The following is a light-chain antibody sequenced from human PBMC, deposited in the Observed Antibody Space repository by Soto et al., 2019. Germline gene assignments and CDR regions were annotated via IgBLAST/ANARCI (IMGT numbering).Light chain of an antibody. CDR2: GVT. Sequence: QSALTQPASVSGSPGQSITISCTGTDSDVGGYNFVSWYQQHPGKAPKLMIYGVTNRPSGVSSRFSGSKSGNTASLTISGLQAEDEADYYCSSYTSSSTLFGTGTKLTLL. CDR3: SSYTSSSTL. J-gene: IGLJ1*01. V-gene: IGLV2-14*01. CDR1: DSDVGGYNF.